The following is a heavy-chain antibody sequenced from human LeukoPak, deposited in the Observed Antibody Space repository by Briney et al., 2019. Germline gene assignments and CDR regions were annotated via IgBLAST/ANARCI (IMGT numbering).Heavy chain of an antibody. CDR3: AKHAGSGWYSDLDY. D-gene: IGHD6-13*01. Sequence: GGSLRLSCAASGFTFSSYGMNWVRQAPGKGLEWVSGISGSGGGTFYSDSVEGRFTVSRDNSMNTLYLQMNSLRVEDTALYYCAKHAGSGWYSDLDYWGQGTLVTVSS. V-gene: IGHV3-23*01. J-gene: IGHJ4*02. CDR2: ISGSGGGT. CDR1: GFTFSSYG.